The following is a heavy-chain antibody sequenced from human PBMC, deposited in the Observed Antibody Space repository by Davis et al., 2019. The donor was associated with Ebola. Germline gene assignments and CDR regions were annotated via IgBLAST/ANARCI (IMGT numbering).Heavy chain of an antibody. Sequence: SVKVSCKASGGTFSSYAISWVRQAPGQGLEWMGGIIPIFGTANYAQKFQGRVTITADESTSTAYMELSSLRSEDTAVYYCARGAVGSYSYYYYGMDVWGQGTTVTVSS. CDR3: ARGAVGSYSYYYYGMDV. V-gene: IGHV1-69*13. J-gene: IGHJ6*02. D-gene: IGHD1-26*01. CDR2: IIPIFGTA. CDR1: GGTFSSYA.